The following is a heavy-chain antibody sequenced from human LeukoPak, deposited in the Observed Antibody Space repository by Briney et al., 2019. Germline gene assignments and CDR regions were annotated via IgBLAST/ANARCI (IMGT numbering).Heavy chain of an antibody. D-gene: IGHD1-1*01. J-gene: IGHJ6*02. Sequence: GGSLRLSCAASGFTFSTYWMHWVRQAPGKGLVWVSRINSDGSGTSYADSVKGRFTISRDNAKNTLYLQMNSLRADDTALYYCAKATTRGAAPTYYYYGMDVWGHGTTVIVSS. V-gene: IGHV3-74*01. CDR1: GFTFSTYW. CDR3: AKATTRGAAPTYYYYGMDV. CDR2: INSDGSGT.